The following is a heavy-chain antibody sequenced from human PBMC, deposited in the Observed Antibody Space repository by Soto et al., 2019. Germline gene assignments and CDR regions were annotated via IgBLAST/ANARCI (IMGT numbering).Heavy chain of an antibody. D-gene: IGHD2-2*01. CDR2: ISAHNGDT. J-gene: IGHJ4*01. V-gene: IGHV1-18*04. CDR1: GYTFNYYG. CDR3: ARDWSRYSGSSGLMWFY. Sequence: ASVKVSCKASGYTFNYYGISWVRQAPGQGLEWVGWISAHNGDTKYAQNLQGRLTLTTDTSTSTAYMELTSLTSDDTAVYYCARDWSRYSGSSGLMWFYWG.